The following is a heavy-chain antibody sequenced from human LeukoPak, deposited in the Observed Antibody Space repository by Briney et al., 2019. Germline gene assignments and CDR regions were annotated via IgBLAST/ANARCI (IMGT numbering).Heavy chain of an antibody. D-gene: IGHD3-22*01. V-gene: IGHV1-2*06. CDR3: ARSLSDSSGSDY. CDR1: GYTFTGYY. Sequence: ASVKVSCKASGYTFTGYYMHWVRQAPGQGLEWLGRINPNSGGTNYAQKFQGRVTMTRDTSISTAYMELSRLRSDDTAVYYCARSLSDSSGSDYWGQGTLVTVSS. J-gene: IGHJ4*02. CDR2: INPNSGGT.